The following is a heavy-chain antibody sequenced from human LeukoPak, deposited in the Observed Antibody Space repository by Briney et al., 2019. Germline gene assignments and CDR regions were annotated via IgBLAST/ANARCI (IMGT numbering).Heavy chain of an antibody. D-gene: IGHD6-13*01. Sequence: GGSLRLSCAASGFTFSSYSMNWVRQAPGKGLEWVAVISYDGSERYYADSVKGRFTISRDNSKNTLYVQMNSLRAEDTAVYYCAKQREGTSWSPDYWGQGTLVTVSS. CDR2: ISYDGSER. CDR1: GFTFSSYS. J-gene: IGHJ4*02. V-gene: IGHV3-30*18. CDR3: AKQREGTSWSPDY.